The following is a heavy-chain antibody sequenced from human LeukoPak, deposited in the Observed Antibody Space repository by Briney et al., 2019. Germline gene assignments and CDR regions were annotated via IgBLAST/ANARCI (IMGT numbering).Heavy chain of an antibody. CDR2: IYYSGST. J-gene: IGHJ4*02. CDR3: ARDPGGYFNY. Sequence: PSETLSLTCTVSGGSVSSGNYYWSWIRQPPGKGLDWIGYIYYSGSTNYNPSLKSRVTISVDTSKNQFSLRLSSVTAADTAVYYCARDPGGYFNYWGQGTLATVSS. V-gene: IGHV4-61*01. D-gene: IGHD3-22*01. CDR1: GGSVSSGNYY.